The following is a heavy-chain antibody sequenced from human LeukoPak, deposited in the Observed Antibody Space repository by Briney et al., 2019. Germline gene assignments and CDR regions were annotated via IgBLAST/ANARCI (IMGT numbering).Heavy chain of an antibody. D-gene: IGHD3-3*01. V-gene: IGHV4-34*01. Sequence: SETLSLTCAVYGGSFSGYYWSWIRQPPGKGLEWIGEINHSGSTNYNPSLKSRVTISVDTSKNQFSLKLSPVTAADTAVYYCAKLYDFWSGYSSLHPNNWFDPWGQGTLVTVSS. J-gene: IGHJ5*02. CDR1: GGSFSGYY. CDR3: AKLYDFWSGYSSLHPNNWFDP. CDR2: INHSGST.